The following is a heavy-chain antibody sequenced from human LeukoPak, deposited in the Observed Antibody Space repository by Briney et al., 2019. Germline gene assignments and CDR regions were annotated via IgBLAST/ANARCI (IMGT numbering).Heavy chain of an antibody. V-gene: IGHV3-11*01. J-gene: IGHJ4*02. CDR1: GFTFSDYY. CDR2: VSGSDENK. D-gene: IGHD2-15*01. Sequence: GGSLRLSCAASGFTFSDYYMTWIRQAPGEGLEWISYVSGSDENKYYAGSVRGRFAISRDNAEKSLFLQMSNVRAEDTAVYYCARAGLGGHYIDYWGQGTLVTVSS. CDR3: ARAGLGGHYIDY.